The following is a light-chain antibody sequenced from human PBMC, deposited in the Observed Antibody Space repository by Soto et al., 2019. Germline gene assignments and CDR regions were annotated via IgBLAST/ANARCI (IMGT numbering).Light chain of an antibody. Sequence: EIVMTQSPATLSVSPGERATLSCRASQSVSNKLAWYQQSPGQAPRLLIYGASTRATGIPARFSGSGSGTEFTLTISSLQSEDSAVYYCQHYNNGPYTFGQGTKLEIK. V-gene: IGKV3-15*01. CDR1: QSVSNK. CDR3: QHYNNGPYT. CDR2: GAS. J-gene: IGKJ2*01.